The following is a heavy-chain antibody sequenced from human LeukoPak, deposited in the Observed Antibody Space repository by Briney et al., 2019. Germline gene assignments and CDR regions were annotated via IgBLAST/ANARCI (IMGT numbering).Heavy chain of an antibody. CDR3: ARDETYSSDWQSNHYYYMDV. D-gene: IGHD6-19*01. J-gene: IGHJ6*03. V-gene: IGHV1-8*01. Sequence: ASVKVSCKASGYTFTSYDINWVRQATGQGLEWMGWMNPSSGNTGYAQKFQGRVTMTRNTSISTAYMELSSLRSEDTAMYYCARDETYSSDWQSNHYYYMDVWGIGTTVTVSS. CDR2: MNPSSGNT. CDR1: GYTFTSYD.